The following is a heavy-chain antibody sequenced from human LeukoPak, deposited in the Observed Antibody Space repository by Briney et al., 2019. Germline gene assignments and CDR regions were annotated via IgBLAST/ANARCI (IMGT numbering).Heavy chain of an antibody. D-gene: IGHD6-19*01. CDR3: ASDPRDSGWYTDY. CDR1: GFTFSRYS. Sequence: GGSLRLSYSASGFTFSRYSMNWVRQAPGKGLEWVSSISSSSSYIYYADSVKGRFTISRDNAKNSLYLQMNSLRAEDTAVYYCASDPRDSGWYTDYWGQGTLVTVSS. CDR2: ISSSSSYI. J-gene: IGHJ4*02. V-gene: IGHV3-21*01.